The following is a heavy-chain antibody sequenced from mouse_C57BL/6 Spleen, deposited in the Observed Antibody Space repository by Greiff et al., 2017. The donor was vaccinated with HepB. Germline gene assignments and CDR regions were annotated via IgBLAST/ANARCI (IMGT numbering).Heavy chain of an antibody. J-gene: IGHJ3*01. V-gene: IGHV5-17*01. CDR3: AREGDSSGYGAY. Sequence: EVHLVESGGGLVKPGGSQKLSCAASGFTFSDYGMHWVRQAPEKGLEWVAYISSGSSTIYYADTVKGRFTISRDNAKNTLFLQMTSLRSEDTAMYYCAREGDSSGYGAYWGQGTLVTVSA. CDR2: ISSGSSTI. D-gene: IGHD3-2*02. CDR1: GFTFSDYG.